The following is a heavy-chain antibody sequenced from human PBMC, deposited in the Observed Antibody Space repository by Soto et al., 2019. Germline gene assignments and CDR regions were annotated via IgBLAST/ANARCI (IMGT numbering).Heavy chain of an antibody. Sequence: QVQLVQSGAEVKKPGASVKVSCKASGYTFISYGISWVRQAPGQGLQWMGWISAYNGNTNYARKLQGRVTMTTDTSPSTASMELRSLRSDVTAVYYCAREGLYFSSNSCYDWDYYFDYWGQGTLVTVSS. V-gene: IGHV1-18*01. CDR2: ISAYNGNT. D-gene: IGHD2-2*01. CDR3: AREGLYFSSNSCYDWDYYFDY. J-gene: IGHJ4*02. CDR1: GYTFISYG.